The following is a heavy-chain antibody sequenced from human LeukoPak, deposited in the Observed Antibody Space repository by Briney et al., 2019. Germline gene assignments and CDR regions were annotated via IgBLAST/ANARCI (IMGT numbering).Heavy chain of an antibody. CDR3: ARASAAHYDFWTTLKPPDAFDI. CDR2: INPSGGST. CDR1: GYTFTSYY. J-gene: IGHJ3*02. Sequence: ASVKVSFKASGYTFTSYYMHWVRQAPGQGLEWMGIINPSGGSTSYAQKFQGRVTMTRDTSTSTVYMELSSLRSEDTAVYYCARASAAHYDFWTTLKPPDAFDIWGQGTMVTVSS. D-gene: IGHD3-3*01. V-gene: IGHV1-46*01.